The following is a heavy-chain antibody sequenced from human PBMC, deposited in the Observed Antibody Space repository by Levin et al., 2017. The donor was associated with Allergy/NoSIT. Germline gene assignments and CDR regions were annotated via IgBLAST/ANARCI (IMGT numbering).Heavy chain of an antibody. V-gene: IGHV5-51*01. CDR3: ARLRPEYGYADGFDY. CDR1: GYKFTNYW. D-gene: IGHD5-18*01. Sequence: GESLKISCKGSGYKFTNYWIGWVRQMPGKGLEWMGIIYPGDSDIKYSPSLQGQVTISADKSITTAYLQWSSLKASDTAMYYCARLRPEYGYADGFDYWGQGTLVTVSS. CDR2: IYPGDSDI. J-gene: IGHJ4*02.